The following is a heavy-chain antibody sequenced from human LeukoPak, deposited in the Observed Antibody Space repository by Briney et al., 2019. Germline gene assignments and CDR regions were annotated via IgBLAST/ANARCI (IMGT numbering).Heavy chain of an antibody. D-gene: IGHD3-22*01. CDR2: IYSSGST. V-gene: IGHV4-4*07. J-gene: IGHJ4*02. Sequence: SETLSLTCTVSGGTMTNYYWSWIRQPAGKELEWIGRIYSSGSTNYNLSLKSRVTMSVDTSKNQFSLNLTSVTVADMAVYFCARVGVVESSGYHDYYFDFWGQGSLVTVSS. CDR1: GGTMTNYY. CDR3: ARVGVVESSGYHDYYFDF.